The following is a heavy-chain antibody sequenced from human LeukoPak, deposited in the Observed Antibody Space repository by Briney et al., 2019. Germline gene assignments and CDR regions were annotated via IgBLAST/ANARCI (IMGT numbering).Heavy chain of an antibody. V-gene: IGHV3-53*05. CDR2: IYSGGST. Sequence: GGSLRLSCAASGFTVSSNYMSWVRQAPGKGLEWVSVIYSGGSTYYADSVKGRFTISRDNSKNSLYLQMNSLRTEDTALYYCAKATSDYGSGSYYIYYYYYMDVWGKGTTVTVSS. J-gene: IGHJ6*03. CDR3: AKATSDYGSGSYYIYYYYYMDV. D-gene: IGHD3-10*01. CDR1: GFTVSSNY.